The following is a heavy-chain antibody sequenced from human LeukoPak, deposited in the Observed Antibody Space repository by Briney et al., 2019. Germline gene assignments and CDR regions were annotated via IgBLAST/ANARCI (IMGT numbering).Heavy chain of an antibody. CDR2: INPNSGGT. D-gene: IGHD2-15*01. Sequence: ASVKVSCKASGYTFTGYYMHWVRQAPGQGLEWMGWINPNSGGTNYAQKFQGRVTMTRDTSISTAYMELSRLRSDDTAVYYCARDPEVVVVAATAEDDCWGQGTLVTVSS. CDR3: ARDPEVVVVAATAEDDC. V-gene: IGHV1-2*02. J-gene: IGHJ4*02. CDR1: GYTFTGYY.